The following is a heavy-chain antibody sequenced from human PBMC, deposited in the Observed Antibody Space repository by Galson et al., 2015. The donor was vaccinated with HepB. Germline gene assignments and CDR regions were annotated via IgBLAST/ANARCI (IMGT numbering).Heavy chain of an antibody. CDR3: ARDPSYDSSGYYRDY. V-gene: IGHV3-48*04. CDR2: ISSSSSTI. Sequence: SLRLSCAASGFTFSSYSMNWVRQAPGKGLEWVSYISSSSSTIYYADSVKGRFTISRDNAKNSLYLQMNSLRAEDTAVYYCARDPSYDSSGYYRDYWGQGTLVTVSS. CDR1: GFTFSSYS. J-gene: IGHJ4*02. D-gene: IGHD3-22*01.